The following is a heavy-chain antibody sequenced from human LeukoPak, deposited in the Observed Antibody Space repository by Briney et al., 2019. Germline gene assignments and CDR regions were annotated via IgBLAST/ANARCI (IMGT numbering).Heavy chain of an antibody. J-gene: IGHJ4*02. D-gene: IGHD6-13*01. Sequence: PSETLSLTCTVSGGSTSRYYWSWIRQPPGKRLEWLGYINQSGSTTYNPSLKSRLTMSVDTSKNQISLNLISLTAADTAVYYCARLPGIAAVWGQGTLVTVPS. V-gene: IGHV4-59*08. CDR2: INQSGST. CDR3: ARLPGIAAV. CDR1: GGSTSRYY.